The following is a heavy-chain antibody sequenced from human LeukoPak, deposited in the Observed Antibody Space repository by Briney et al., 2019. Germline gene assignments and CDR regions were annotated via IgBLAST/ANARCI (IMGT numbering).Heavy chain of an antibody. CDR1: GYSFTSYW. Sequence: GESLRIPCKGSGYSFTSYWISWVRQMPGKGLEWMGRIDPSDSYTNYSPSFQGHVTISADKSISTAYLQWSSLKASDTAMYYCARQPQYYYGSGSYYPDYWGQGTLVTVSS. J-gene: IGHJ4*02. CDR2: IDPSDSYT. V-gene: IGHV5-10-1*01. D-gene: IGHD3-10*01. CDR3: ARQPQYYYGSGSYYPDY.